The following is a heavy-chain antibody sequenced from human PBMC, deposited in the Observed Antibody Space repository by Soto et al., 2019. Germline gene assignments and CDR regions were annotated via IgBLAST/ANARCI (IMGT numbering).Heavy chain of an antibody. CDR2: FDPEDGET. J-gene: IGHJ5*02. CDR3: ATEPDLRFLEWLPRGT. D-gene: IGHD3-3*01. Sequence: QVQLVQSGAEVKKPGASVKVSCKVSGYTLTELSMHWVRQAPGKGLEWMGGFDPEDGETIYAQKVQGRVTMTEDTSTDTAYMELSSLRSEDTAVYYCATEPDLRFLEWLPRGTWGQGTLVTVSS. V-gene: IGHV1-24*01. CDR1: GYTLTELS.